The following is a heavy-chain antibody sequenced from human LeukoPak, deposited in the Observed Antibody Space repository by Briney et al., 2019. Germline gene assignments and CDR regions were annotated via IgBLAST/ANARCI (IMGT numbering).Heavy chain of an antibody. Sequence: ASVKVSCKASGGTFSSYATSWVRQAPGQGLEWMGGVIPIFGTANYAQKFQGRVTITADKSTSTAYMELSSLRSEDTAVYYCARGPEGYYYYYYMDVWGKGTTVTVSS. CDR2: VIPIFGTA. J-gene: IGHJ6*03. CDR3: ARGPEGYYYYYYMDV. CDR1: GGTFSSYA. V-gene: IGHV1-69*06.